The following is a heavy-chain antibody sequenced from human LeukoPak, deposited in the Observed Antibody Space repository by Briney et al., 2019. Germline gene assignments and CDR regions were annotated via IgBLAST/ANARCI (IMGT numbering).Heavy chain of an antibody. CDR1: GFTFSSYS. J-gene: IGHJ4*02. D-gene: IGHD6-19*01. CDR2: ISSSSSYI. V-gene: IGHV3-21*01. Sequence: PGGSLRLSCAASGFTFSSYSMTWVRQAPGKGLEWVSSISSSSSYIYYADSVKGRFTISRDNAKNSLYLQMNSLRAEDTAVYYCASPKGDSSGWYGGGYWGQGTLVTVSS. CDR3: ASPKGDSSGWYGGGY.